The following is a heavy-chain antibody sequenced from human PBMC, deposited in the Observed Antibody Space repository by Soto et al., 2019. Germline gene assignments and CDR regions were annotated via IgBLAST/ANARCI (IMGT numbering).Heavy chain of an antibody. D-gene: IGHD3-10*01. CDR2: VHHSWGS. J-gene: IGHJ6*02. V-gene: IGHV4-59*08. CDR1: GGSISSYY. Sequence: QVQLQESGPGLVKPSETLSLSCTVSGGSISSYYWSWFRQSPGKRMEWIGSVHHSWGSSYNPSLQSRVAISLDTSKSQFPLKVTSVPAPDTAVYYCARQGFGPLHGLVDVWGQGTTVTVSS. CDR3: ARQGFGPLHGLVDV.